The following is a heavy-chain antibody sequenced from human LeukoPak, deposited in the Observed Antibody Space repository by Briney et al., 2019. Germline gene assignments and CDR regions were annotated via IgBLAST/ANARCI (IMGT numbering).Heavy chain of an antibody. Sequence: GGSLRLSCAASGFTFSSYAMSWVRQAPGKGLEWVSAISGSGGSTYYADSVKGRFTISRDNSKNMLYLQMNSLRAEDTAVYYCAKFNILTGYIMGGYFDYWGQGTLVTVSS. CDR2: ISGSGGST. V-gene: IGHV3-23*01. D-gene: IGHD3-9*01. J-gene: IGHJ4*02. CDR1: GFTFSSYA. CDR3: AKFNILTGYIMGGYFDY.